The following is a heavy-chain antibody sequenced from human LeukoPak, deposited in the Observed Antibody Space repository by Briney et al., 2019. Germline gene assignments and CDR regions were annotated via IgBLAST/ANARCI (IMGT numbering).Heavy chain of an antibody. CDR3: AREQDIASYWGYYYMDV. J-gene: IGHJ6*03. V-gene: IGHV4-59*01. CDR1: GGPTSTYY. CDR2: IYDSGST. Sequence: LPLICTVSGGPTSTYYWSWIRQPPGNGLEWTPYIYDSGSTTHNAALKCRVTISLDTSKNQFSRKLSCMTAADTAVYYCAREQDIASYWGYYYMDVWGKGTTVTVSS. D-gene: IGHD5/OR15-5a*01.